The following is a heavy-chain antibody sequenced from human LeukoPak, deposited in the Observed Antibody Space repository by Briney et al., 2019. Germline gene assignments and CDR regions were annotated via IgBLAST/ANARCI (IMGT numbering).Heavy chain of an antibody. V-gene: IGHV3-23*01. CDR1: GFTFNSYA. J-gene: IGHJ4*02. D-gene: IGHD3-22*01. CDR2: ISGSGDNT. Sequence: GGSLRLSCAASGFTFNSYAMSWVRQAPGKGLEWVSTISGSGDNTYYADSVKGRFTISRDNSKNTLYLQMNSLRAEDTAIYYCAKIYRYESSGYYYFDYWGQGTLVTVSS. CDR3: AKIYRYESSGYYYFDY.